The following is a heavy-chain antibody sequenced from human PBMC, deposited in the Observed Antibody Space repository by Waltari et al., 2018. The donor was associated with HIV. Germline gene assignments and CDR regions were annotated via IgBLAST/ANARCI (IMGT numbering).Heavy chain of an antibody. CDR3: AAPSWGTVTTLSYYYYGMDV. J-gene: IGHJ6*02. CDR2: IVVGSGNT. D-gene: IGHD4-4*01. CDR1: GFTFTSSA. Sequence: QMQLVQSGPEVKKPGTSVKVSCKASGFTFTSSAMQWVRQARGQRLEWIGWIVVGSGNTNYAQKFQERVTITRDMSTSTAYMELSSLRSEDTAVYYCAAPSWGTVTTLSYYYYGMDVWGQGTTVTVSS. V-gene: IGHV1-58*02.